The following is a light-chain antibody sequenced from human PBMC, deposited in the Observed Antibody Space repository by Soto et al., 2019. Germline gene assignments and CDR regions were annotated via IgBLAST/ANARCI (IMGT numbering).Light chain of an antibody. CDR1: SSDVGGYNF. Sequence: QSLLTQPSSVSGSPGQSITISCTGTSSDVGGYNFVSWYQQHPGKAPKLMIYDVSDRPSGVSNRFSGSKSGNTASLTISGLQAEDEADYYCSSYPSSFYVFGTGTKVTV. V-gene: IGLV2-14*01. CDR2: DVS. J-gene: IGLJ1*01. CDR3: SSYPSSFYV.